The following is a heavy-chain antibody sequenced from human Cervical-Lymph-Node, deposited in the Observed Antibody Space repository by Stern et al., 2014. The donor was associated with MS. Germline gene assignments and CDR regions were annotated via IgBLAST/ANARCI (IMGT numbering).Heavy chain of an antibody. CDR3: ARDRGYPYYYGMDV. D-gene: IGHD5-12*01. J-gene: IGHJ6*02. Sequence: EVQLVESGGGLVQPGGSLRLSCAASGFTFSSYWMSWVRQAPGKGLEWVANIKQDGSEKYYADSVKGRFTISRDNSKNTLYLQMNSLRAEDTAVYYCARDRGYPYYYGMDVWGQGTTVTVSS. V-gene: IGHV3-7*01. CDR2: IKQDGSEK. CDR1: GFTFSSYW.